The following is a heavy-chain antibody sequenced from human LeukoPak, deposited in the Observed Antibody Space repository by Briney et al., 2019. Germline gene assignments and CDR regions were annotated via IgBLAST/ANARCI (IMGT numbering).Heavy chain of an antibody. CDR1: GVSISSYY. Sequence: SETLSLTCTVSGVSISSYYWSWIRQPPGKGLEWIGYIYTSGSTNYNPSLKSRVTISVDTSKNQFSLQLSSVTAADTAVYYCARLYYGSGSYHFDYWGQGTLVTVSS. J-gene: IGHJ4*02. CDR2: IYTSGST. CDR3: ARLYYGSGSYHFDY. D-gene: IGHD3-10*01. V-gene: IGHV4-4*09.